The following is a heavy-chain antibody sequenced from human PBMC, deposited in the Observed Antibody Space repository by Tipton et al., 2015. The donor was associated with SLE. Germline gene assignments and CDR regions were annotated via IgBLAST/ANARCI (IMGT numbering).Heavy chain of an antibody. CDR3: ARGPLLDL. CDR1: GGSFSGYY. V-gene: IGHV4-34*01. J-gene: IGHJ2*01. Sequence: TLSLTCAVYGGSFSGYYWSWIRQPPGKGLEWTGEINHSGSTNYNPSLKSRVTISVDTSKNQFSLKLSSVTAADTAVYYCARGPLLDLWGRGTLVTVSS. CDR2: INHSGST. D-gene: IGHD5/OR15-5a*01.